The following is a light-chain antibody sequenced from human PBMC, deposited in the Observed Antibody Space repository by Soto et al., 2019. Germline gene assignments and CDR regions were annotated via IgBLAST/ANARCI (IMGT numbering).Light chain of an antibody. Sequence: DIQMTQSPSTLSGSVGDRVTITCRASQTISGWLAWYQQKPGKAPKLLIYEASTLKSGVPSRFSGSGSGTEFTLTISSLQPDDFATYYCQHYNSYPEAFGQGTKVDIK. CDR3: QHYNSYPEA. J-gene: IGKJ1*01. CDR1: QTISGW. V-gene: IGKV1-5*03. CDR2: EAS.